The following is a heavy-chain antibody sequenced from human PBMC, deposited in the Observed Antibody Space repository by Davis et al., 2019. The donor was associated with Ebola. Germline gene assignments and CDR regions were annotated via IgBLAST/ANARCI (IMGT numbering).Heavy chain of an antibody. CDR2: INPSGGST. CDR1: GYTFTSYY. V-gene: IGHV1-46*03. D-gene: IGHD3-22*01. CDR3: ARDTDSSGYYGDAFDI. J-gene: IGHJ3*02. Sequence: ASVKVSCKASGYTFTSYYMHWVRQAPGQGLEWMGIINPSGGSTSYAQKFQGRVTMTRDTSTSTVYMELSSLRSEDTAVYYCARDTDSSGYYGDAFDIWGQGTMVTVSS.